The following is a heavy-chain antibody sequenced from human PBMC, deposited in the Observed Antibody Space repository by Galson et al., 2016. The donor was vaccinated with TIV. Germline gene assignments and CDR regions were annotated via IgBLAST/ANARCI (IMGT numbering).Heavy chain of an antibody. CDR1: GYIFINYY. V-gene: IGHV1-69*13. CDR3: AKDRNTAMDTYYYNYGMDA. J-gene: IGHJ6*02. CDR2: FIPLFGTA. D-gene: IGHD5-18*01. Sequence: SVKVSCKASGYIFINYYIHWVRQAPGQGLEWMGGFIPLFGTANYAQKFQGRVTITADESTSTLYMELSSLRSEDTAVYYCAKDRNTAMDTYYYNYGMDAWGQGTTVTVS.